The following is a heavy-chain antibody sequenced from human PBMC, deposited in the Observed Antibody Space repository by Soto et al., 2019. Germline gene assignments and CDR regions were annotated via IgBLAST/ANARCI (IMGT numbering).Heavy chain of an antibody. V-gene: IGHV3-20*01. CDR2: INWNGGST. D-gene: IGHD6-13*01. J-gene: IGHJ4*02. CDR3: AREVPGSRSWYHLPDY. Sequence: EVQLVESGGGVVRPGGSLRLSCAASGFTFDDYGMSWVRQAPGKGLEWVSGINWNGGSTGYADSVKGRFTISRDNAKNSLSLQMNSLRAEDTALYHCAREVPGSRSWYHLPDYWGQGTLVTVSS. CDR1: GFTFDDYG.